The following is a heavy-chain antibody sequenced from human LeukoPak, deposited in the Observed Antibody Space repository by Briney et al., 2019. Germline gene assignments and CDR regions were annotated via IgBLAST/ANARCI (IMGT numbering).Heavy chain of an antibody. CDR2: ISGSGGST. Sequence: GGSLRLSCAVSGFTFDIAWMNWVRQAPGKGLEWVSAISGSGGSTYYADSVKGRFTISRDNSKNTLYLQMNSLRAEDTAVYYCAKSEASDYWGQGTLVTVSS. CDR1: GFTFDIAW. CDR3: AKSEASDY. D-gene: IGHD2-21*01. V-gene: IGHV3-23*01. J-gene: IGHJ4*02.